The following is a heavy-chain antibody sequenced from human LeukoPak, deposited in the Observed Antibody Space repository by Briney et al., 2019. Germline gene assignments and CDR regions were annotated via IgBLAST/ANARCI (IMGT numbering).Heavy chain of an antibody. V-gene: IGHV4-61*05. CDR3: ARRFGSGLIHAFDI. CDR2: IYYSGST. CDR1: GGSISSSSYY. D-gene: IGHD3-10*01. J-gene: IGHJ3*02. Sequence: PSETLSLTCTVSGGSISSSSYYWSWIRQPPGKGLEWIGYIYYSGSTNYNPSLKSRVTISVDTSKNQFSLKLSSVTAADTAVYYCARRFGSGLIHAFDIWGQGTMVTVSS.